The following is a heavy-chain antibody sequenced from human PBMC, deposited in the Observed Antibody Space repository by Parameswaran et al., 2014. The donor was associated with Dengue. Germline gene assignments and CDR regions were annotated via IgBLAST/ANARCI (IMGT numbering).Heavy chain of an antibody. CDR2: IYYSGST. CDR3: ARGKYYYDSSGYYLVSYYYYYMDV. D-gene: IGHD3-22*01. J-gene: IGHJ6*03. V-gene: IGHV4-59*13. Sequence: WIRQPQEGLEWIGYIYYSGSTNYNPSLKSRVTISVDTSKNQFSLKLSSVTAADTAVYYCARGKYYYDSSGYYLVSYYYYYMDVWGKRDHGHRLL.